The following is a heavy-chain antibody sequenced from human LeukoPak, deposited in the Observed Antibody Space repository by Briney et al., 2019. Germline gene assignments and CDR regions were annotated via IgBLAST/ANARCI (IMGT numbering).Heavy chain of an antibody. Sequence: SETLSLTCTVSGGSISNNYWSWIRQPPGKGLEWIAFIHDTGRTRYNPSLQSRVTISRDTSKSHFSLNLSSLRAAATAVYYCARLLDYDNSGDPDNFDIWGQGTMVTVS. V-gene: IGHV4-59*01. CDR1: GGSISNNY. J-gene: IGHJ3*02. CDR3: ARLLDYDNSGDPDNFDI. CDR2: IHDTGRT. D-gene: IGHD3-22*01.